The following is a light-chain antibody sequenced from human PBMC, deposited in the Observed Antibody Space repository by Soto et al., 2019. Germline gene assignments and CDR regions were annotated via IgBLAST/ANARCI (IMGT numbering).Light chain of an antibody. CDR2: GAT. J-gene: IGKJ5*01. CDR1: QTVSASY. CDR3: QLYGVSSPRIT. V-gene: IGKV3-20*01. Sequence: EIVLTQSPGTLSLSPGERSTRSCMSSQTVSASYLAWYQHKPGQSPRLLIYGATNRIIGIPDRFSGTVSGTDFTLTISRVESEDFAVYYCQLYGVSSPRITFGQGTRLEIK.